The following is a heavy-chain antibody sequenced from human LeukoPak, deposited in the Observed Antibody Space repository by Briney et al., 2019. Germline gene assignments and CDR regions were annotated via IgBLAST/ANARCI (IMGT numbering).Heavy chain of an antibody. CDR3: ARETTLAGFASGLGFNY. V-gene: IGHV4-59*01. CDR2: IYGSGNT. Sequence: KPSETLSLTCTVSGGSISSYYWSWIRQPPGKGLEWIGYIYGSGNTNYNPSLKSRITMSIDTSKNQFSLELTFVTAADTATYYCARETTLAGFASGLGFNYWGQGILVTVSS. CDR1: GGSISSYY. J-gene: IGHJ4*02. D-gene: IGHD6-19*01.